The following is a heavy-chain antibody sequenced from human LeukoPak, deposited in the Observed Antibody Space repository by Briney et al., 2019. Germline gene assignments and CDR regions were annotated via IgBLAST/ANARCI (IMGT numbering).Heavy chain of an antibody. J-gene: IGHJ4*02. D-gene: IGHD2-2*01. CDR2: ITGSGDDT. CDR1: GFTFSTYA. V-gene: IGHV3-23*01. CDR3: AKGPEYNTIWRFDY. Sequence: GRSLRLSCAASGFTFSTYAMNWVRHAPGKGLEWVSSITGSGDDTNSADSVRGRFTISRDNSKDTLYLQMNSLRAEDTAVYYCAKGPEYNTIWRFDYWGQGTLVTVSS.